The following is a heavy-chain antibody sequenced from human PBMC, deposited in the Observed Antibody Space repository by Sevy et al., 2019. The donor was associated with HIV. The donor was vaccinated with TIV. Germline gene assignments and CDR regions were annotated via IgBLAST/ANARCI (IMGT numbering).Heavy chain of an antibody. CDR3: ARAPPVRSGYDSLNWFDP. J-gene: IGHJ5*02. V-gene: IGHV4-59*01. CDR2: IYYTGST. D-gene: IGHD5-12*01. CDR1: GGSISAYY. Sequence: SEILSLTCTVSGGSISAYYWSWIRQPPGKPLEYIGYIYYTGSTNYNPSLKSRVTISVDTSKNQFSLKLNSVTAADTAVYFCARAPPVRSGYDSLNWFDPWGQGTLVTVSS.